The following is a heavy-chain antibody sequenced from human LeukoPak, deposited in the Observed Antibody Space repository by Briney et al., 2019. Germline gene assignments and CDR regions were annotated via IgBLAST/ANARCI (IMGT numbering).Heavy chain of an antibody. CDR2: IIPSFGTA. Sequence: SVKVSCKASGGTFSSYAISWVRQAPGQGLEWMGGIIPSFGTANYAQKFQGRVTITADKSTSTAYMELSSLRSEDTAVYYCARRYSGSYYEVDYWGQGTLVTVSS. J-gene: IGHJ4*02. D-gene: IGHD1-26*01. CDR3: ARRYSGSYYEVDY. CDR1: GGTFSSYA. V-gene: IGHV1-69*06.